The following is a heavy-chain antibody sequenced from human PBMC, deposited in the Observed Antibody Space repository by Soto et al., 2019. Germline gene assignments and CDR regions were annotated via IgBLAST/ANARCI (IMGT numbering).Heavy chain of an antibody. CDR2: IYHSVTT. CDR1: GGSISSDDHY. V-gene: IGHV4-30-4*01. CDR3: ATLRSRWNIDY. J-gene: IGHJ4*02. D-gene: IGHD6-13*01. Sequence: QVHLQESGPGLVKPSQTLSLTCIVSGGSISSDDHYWSWIRHPPGKGLEWIGYIYHSVTTHSNPSLESRLFISLDTSKNQFSLQLTSVTAADTAVYYCATLRSRWNIDYWGQGTLVTVSS.